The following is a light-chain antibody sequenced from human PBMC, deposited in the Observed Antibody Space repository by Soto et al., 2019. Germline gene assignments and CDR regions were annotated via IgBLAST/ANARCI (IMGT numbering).Light chain of an antibody. CDR2: AAS. V-gene: IGKV1-17*01. Sequence: DIQMTQSPSSLSASVGDRVTITCRASQGIRNDLGWYQQKPGKGPKRLIYAASNLSSGVPSRFSGSGSGTEIPLHIRSLPPEGFATYFCLQTNNHPLPFGGGTRVEV. CDR1: QGIRND. J-gene: IGKJ4*01. CDR3: LQTNNHPLP.